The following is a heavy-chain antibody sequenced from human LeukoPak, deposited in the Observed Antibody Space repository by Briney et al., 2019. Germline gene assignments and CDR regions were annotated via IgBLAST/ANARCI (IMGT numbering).Heavy chain of an antibody. J-gene: IGHJ4*02. CDR3: ATVYVSGIYNY. V-gene: IGHV1-2*02. D-gene: IGHD3-10*01. CDR2: ISPNSGVT. Sequence: ASVKVSCKASGYYMHWVRQAPGQGLEWMGWISPNSGVTNYAQKFQGRVTMTRDTSISTAYMELSRLTSDDTAVYYCATVYVSGIYNYWGQGTLVTVSS. CDR1: GYY.